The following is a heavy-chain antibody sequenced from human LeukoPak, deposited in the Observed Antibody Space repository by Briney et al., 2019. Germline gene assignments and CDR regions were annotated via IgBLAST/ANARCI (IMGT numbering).Heavy chain of an antibody. D-gene: IGHD3-10*01. J-gene: IGHJ3*02. V-gene: IGHV4-59*12. CDR2: IYYSGST. CDR1: GGSISSYY. CDR3: ARAVLLVGELLDHDAFDI. Sequence: SETLSLTCTVSGGSISSYYWSWIRQPPGKGLEWIGYIYYSGSTNYNPSLKSRVTISVDTSKNQFSLKLSSVTAADTAVYYCARAVLLVGELLDHDAFDIWGQGTMVTVSS.